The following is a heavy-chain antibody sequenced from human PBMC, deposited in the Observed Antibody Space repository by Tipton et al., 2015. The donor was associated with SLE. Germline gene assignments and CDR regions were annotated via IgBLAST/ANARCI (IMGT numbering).Heavy chain of an antibody. Sequence: TLSLTCTVSGGSIRTPTYYWGWIRQPPGKGLEWIGTISHSENTYSHTSLESRVTISVDTSQNQFSMSLSSVSAADTAVYYCARKELSTMRDYWGQGTLVTVSS. CDR1: GGSIRTPTYY. CDR3: ARKELSTMRDY. CDR2: ISHSENT. D-gene: IGHD5-24*01. V-gene: IGHV4-39*07. J-gene: IGHJ4*02.